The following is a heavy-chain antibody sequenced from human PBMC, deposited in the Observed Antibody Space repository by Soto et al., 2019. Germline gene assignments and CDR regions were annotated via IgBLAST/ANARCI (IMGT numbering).Heavy chain of an antibody. Sequence: EVQLLESGGAWVHLGGSLRLSCAASGSTFIAYAWTWVGKAPGKGLEWVSGISGSGGSTNYADSVKGRFTISRDNSKNTLHLQMSSLRAEDTAVYYCAAAPRETVTPPWDYWGQGTLVTVSS. V-gene: IGHV3-23*01. D-gene: IGHD2-15*01. CDR1: GSTFIAYA. CDR2: ISGSGGST. J-gene: IGHJ4*02. CDR3: AAAPRETVTPPWDY.